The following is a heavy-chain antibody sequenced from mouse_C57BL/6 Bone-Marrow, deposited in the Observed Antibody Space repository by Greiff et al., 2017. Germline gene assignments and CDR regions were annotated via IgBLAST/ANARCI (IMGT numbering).Heavy chain of an antibody. CDR2: IYPRSGNT. V-gene: IGHV1-81*01. D-gene: IGHD2-1*01. J-gene: IGHJ2*01. CDR1: GYTFTSYG. CDR3: ARSPYLLFAY. Sequence: VQLQQSGPELARPGASVKLSCKASGYTFTSYGISWVKQSTGQGLEWIGEIYPRSGNTYYNEKFKGKATLTADKSSSTAYMELRSLTSEDSAVCFCARSPYLLFAYWGQGNMLTVSS.